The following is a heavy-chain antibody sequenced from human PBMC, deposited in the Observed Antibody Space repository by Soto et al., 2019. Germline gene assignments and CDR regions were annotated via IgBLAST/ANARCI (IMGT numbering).Heavy chain of an antibody. D-gene: IGHD7-27*01. V-gene: IGHV2-70*04. Sequence: GPTLVNPTQTLTLTCTFSGFSLSTSGMRVSWIRQPPGKALEWLARIDWDDDKFYSTSLKTRLTISKDTSKNQVVLTMTNMDTVHTATYHCARPQRGTSGFYFDYCGQGTLVTVSS. CDR3: ARPQRGTSGFYFDY. CDR1: GFSLSTSGMR. J-gene: IGHJ4*02. CDR2: IDWDDDK.